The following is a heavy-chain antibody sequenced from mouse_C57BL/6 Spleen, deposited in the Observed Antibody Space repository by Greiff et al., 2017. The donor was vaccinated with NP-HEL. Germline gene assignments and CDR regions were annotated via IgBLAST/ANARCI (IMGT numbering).Heavy chain of an antibody. V-gene: IGHV3-6*01. Sequence: VQLKQSGPGLVKPSQSLSLTCSVTGYSITSGYYWNWIRQFPGNKLEWMGYISYDGSNNYNPSLKNRISITRDTSKNQFFLRLNSVTTEAIATYYCASAPGSNPHYWYFDVLGTGTTVTVSS. J-gene: IGHJ1*03. CDR2: ISYDGSN. CDR3: ASAPGSNPHYWYFDV. D-gene: IGHD1-1*01. CDR1: GYSITSGYY.